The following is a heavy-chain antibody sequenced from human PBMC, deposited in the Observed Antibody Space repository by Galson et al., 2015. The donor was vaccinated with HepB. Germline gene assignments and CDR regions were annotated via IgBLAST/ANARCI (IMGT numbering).Heavy chain of an antibody. CDR2: INSDGSSS. D-gene: IGHD7-27*01. CDR1: GFTFSSHR. CDR3: ASLTGPPF. V-gene: IGHV3-74*01. Sequence: SLRLSCAASGFTFSSHRMHWVRQAPGKGLVWVSRINSDGSSSSYADSVRGRFTISRDNAKNTLYLQMNSLRAEDTAVYYCASLTGPPFWGQGTLVTVSS. J-gene: IGHJ4*02.